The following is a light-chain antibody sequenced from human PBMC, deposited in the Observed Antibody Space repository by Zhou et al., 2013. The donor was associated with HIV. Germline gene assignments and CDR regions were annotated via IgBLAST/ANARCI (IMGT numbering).Light chain of an antibody. V-gene: IGKV1-27*01. CDR2: AAS. Sequence: DIQMTQSPSSLSASVGDRVTITCRASHGISNYLAWYQQKSGKVPKLLIYAASSLQSGVPARFSGSGSGTDFNLTVSSLQPEDVATYYCQKYDSAPLTFGG. CDR3: QKYDSAPLT. CDR1: HGISNY. J-gene: IGKJ4*01.